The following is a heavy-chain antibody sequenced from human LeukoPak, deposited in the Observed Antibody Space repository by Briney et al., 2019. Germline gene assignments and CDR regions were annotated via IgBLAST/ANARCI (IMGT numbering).Heavy chain of an antibody. Sequence: ASVKVSCNASGYTFTGYYMHWVRHAPGQGHDRMGFSNPNSGGTNYAHKFQGRRTITRETSTSTAYMELSRLRSDDTAVYYCARDGDIVVVPAATYNWFDPWGQGTLVTVSS. D-gene: IGHD2-2*01. CDR2: SNPNSGGT. CDR3: ARDGDIVVVPAATYNWFDP. CDR1: GYTFTGYY. J-gene: IGHJ5*02. V-gene: IGHV1-2*02.